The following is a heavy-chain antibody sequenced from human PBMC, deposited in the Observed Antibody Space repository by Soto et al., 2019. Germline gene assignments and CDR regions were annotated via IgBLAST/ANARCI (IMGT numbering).Heavy chain of an antibody. Sequence: GGSLRLSCAASGFTFSSYALSWVRQAPGKGLEWVAGIVDGPIGTDYADSVKGRFTISRDNSKDTLYLQLNNLGVEDTAVYYCVKDLTNWGQGALVTVSS. CDR3: VKDLTN. J-gene: IGHJ4*02. CDR1: GFTFSSYA. CDR2: IVDGPIGT. V-gene: IGHV3-23*01.